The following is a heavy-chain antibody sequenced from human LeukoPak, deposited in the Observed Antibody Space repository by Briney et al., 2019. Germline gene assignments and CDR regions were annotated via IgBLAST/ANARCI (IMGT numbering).Heavy chain of an antibody. CDR2: ISAYNGNT. CDR3: ARAGAYYDISTGYYTLDY. J-gene: IGHJ4*02. V-gene: IGHV1-18*01. CDR1: GYTFTSYG. Sequence: ASVKVSCKASGYTFTSYGISWVRQAPGQGLEWMGWISAYNGNTNYAQKLQGRVTMTTDTSTSTAYMELRSLRSDDTAVYYCARAGAYYDISTGYYTLDYWGQGTLVTVSS. D-gene: IGHD3-9*01.